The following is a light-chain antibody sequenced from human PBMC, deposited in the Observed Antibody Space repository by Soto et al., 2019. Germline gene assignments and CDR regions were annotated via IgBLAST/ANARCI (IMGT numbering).Light chain of an antibody. CDR3: QQTYSALRT. Sequence: IQMTQSPSSLSASVGDRVTITCRASQSISSYLNWYQQKPGKAPKLLMFVASTLQSGVPSRFSGSGSGTDFSLTISSLQPEDFATYYCQQTYSALRTFGQGTKVDIK. J-gene: IGKJ1*01. V-gene: IGKV1-39*01. CDR2: VAS. CDR1: QSISSY.